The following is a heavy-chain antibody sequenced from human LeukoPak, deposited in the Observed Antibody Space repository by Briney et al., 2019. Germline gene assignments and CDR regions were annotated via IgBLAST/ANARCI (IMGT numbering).Heavy chain of an antibody. J-gene: IGHJ6*03. CDR3: ARGGGFYYYYMDV. CDR2: ISYDGSNK. Sequence: GGSLRLSCAASGFTFSSYAMSWVRQAPGKGLEWVAVISYDGSNKYYADSVKGRFTISRDNSKNTLYLQMNSLRAEDTAVYYCARGGGFYYYYMDVWGKGTTVTVSS. V-gene: IGHV3-30*04. CDR1: GFTFSSYA. D-gene: IGHD1-26*01.